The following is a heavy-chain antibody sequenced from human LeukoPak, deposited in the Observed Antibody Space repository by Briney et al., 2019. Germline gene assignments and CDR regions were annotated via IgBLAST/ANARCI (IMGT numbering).Heavy chain of an antibody. V-gene: IGHV3-21*01. CDR2: ISSSSSYI. CDR3: ARDLRSLRVDAFDI. CDR1: GFTFSSYS. D-gene: IGHD3-16*01. Sequence: GGSLRLSCAASGFTFSSYSMNWVRQAPGKGLEWVSSISSSSSYIYYADSVKGRFTISRDNAKNSLYLQMNSLRAEDTAVYYCARDLRSLRVDAFDIWGQGTMVTVSS. J-gene: IGHJ3*02.